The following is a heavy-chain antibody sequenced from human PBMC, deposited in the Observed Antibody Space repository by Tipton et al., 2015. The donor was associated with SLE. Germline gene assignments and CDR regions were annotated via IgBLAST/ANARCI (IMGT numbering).Heavy chain of an antibody. J-gene: IGHJ5*01. V-gene: IGHV3-48*03. CDR1: GFTFMSYD. CDR2: ISHSGSTT. CDR3: VREGGYWSWFDS. Sequence: GSLRLSCAASGFTFMSYDMNWVRQAPGKGLEWVSYISHSGSTTYYSDSVEGRFTISRDDAMNSLVLQMSSLRVEDTAVYYCVREGGYWSWFDSWGQGTLVTVSS. D-gene: IGHD3-3*01.